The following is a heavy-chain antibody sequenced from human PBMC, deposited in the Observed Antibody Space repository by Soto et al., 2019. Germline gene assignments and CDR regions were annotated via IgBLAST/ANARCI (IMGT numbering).Heavy chain of an antibody. CDR1: GGSISSYY. CDR3: ARVAYYDFWKHPPEDYYGMDV. CDR2: IYTSGST. Sequence: SETLSLTCTVSGGSISSYYWSWIRQPAGKGLEWIGRIYTSGSTNYNPSLKSRVTMSVDTSKNQFSLKLSSVTAADTAVYYCARVAYYDFWKHPPEDYYGMDVWGQGTTVTVSS. V-gene: IGHV4-4*07. J-gene: IGHJ6*02. D-gene: IGHD3-3*01.